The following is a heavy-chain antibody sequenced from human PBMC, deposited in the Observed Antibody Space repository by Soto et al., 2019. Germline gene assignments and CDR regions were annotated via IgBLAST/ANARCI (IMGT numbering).Heavy chain of an antibody. CDR1: GFTFSSYW. Sequence: GGSLRLSCAASGFTFSSYWMHWVRQAPGKGLVWVSRINSDGSSTSYADSVKGRFTISRDNAKNTLYLQMNSLRAEDTAVYYCARCKTYYYDSSGYHAFDIWGQGTMVTVSS. J-gene: IGHJ3*02. CDR3: ARCKTYYYDSSGYHAFDI. CDR2: INSDGSST. D-gene: IGHD3-22*01. V-gene: IGHV3-74*01.